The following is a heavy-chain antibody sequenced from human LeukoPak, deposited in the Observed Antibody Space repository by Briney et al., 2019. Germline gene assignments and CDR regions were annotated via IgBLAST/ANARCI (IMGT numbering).Heavy chain of an antibody. J-gene: IGHJ4*02. CDR2: IFYSGST. Sequence: PSETLSHTCTVSGGSITSSSYYWGWIRQPPGKGLEWIGSIFYSGSTYYNPSLKSRVTISVDTSKTQFSLKLSSVTAADTAVYYCAKQQLVRCFDYWGQGTLVTVSS. V-gene: IGHV4-39*01. D-gene: IGHD6-13*01. CDR3: AKQQLVRCFDY. CDR1: GGSITSSSYY.